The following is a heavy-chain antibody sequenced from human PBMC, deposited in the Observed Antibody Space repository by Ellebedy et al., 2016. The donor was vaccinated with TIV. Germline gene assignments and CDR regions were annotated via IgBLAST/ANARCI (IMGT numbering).Heavy chain of an antibody. CDR3: ARSLSTVVRGVIKY. CDR2: IYYSGST. V-gene: IGHV4-39*01. D-gene: IGHD3-10*01. Sequence: MPSETLSLTCTVSGDSISSTNYHWAWIRQPPGKGLEWIGTIYYSGSTNYNPSLKSRVTISVDTSKNQFSLKVSSVTAADTAVYYCARSLSTVVRGVIKYWGQGTLVTVSS. CDR1: GDSISSTNYH. J-gene: IGHJ4*02.